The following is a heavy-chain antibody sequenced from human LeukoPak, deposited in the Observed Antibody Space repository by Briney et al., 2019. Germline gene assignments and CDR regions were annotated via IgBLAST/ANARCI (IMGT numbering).Heavy chain of an antibody. V-gene: IGHV3-48*03. CDR1: GFTFSSYE. Sequence: PGGSLRLSCAASGFTFSSYEMNWVRQAPGKGLEWVSYISSSGSTIYYADSVKGRFTISRGSHSTVYLQMNTLRVEDTAVYYCTRGRVGGIDYWGQGTLATVSS. J-gene: IGHJ4*02. D-gene: IGHD1-26*01. CDR2: ISSSGSTI. CDR3: TRGRVGGIDY.